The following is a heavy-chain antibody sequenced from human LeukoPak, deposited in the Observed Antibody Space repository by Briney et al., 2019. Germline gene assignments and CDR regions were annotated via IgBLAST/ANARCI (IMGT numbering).Heavy chain of an antibody. V-gene: IGHV3-23*01. CDR2: VSGSGAIA. Sequence: GGSLRLSCAASGFTFSNYAMTWVRQAPGKGLEWVSAVSGSGAIAYYTDSVKGRFTISRDNSKNTLYLQMNSLRAEDTAVYYCAKDPYYGDPNYFDYWGQGTLVTVSS. CDR1: GFTFSNYA. J-gene: IGHJ4*02. D-gene: IGHD4-17*01. CDR3: AKDPYYGDPNYFDY.